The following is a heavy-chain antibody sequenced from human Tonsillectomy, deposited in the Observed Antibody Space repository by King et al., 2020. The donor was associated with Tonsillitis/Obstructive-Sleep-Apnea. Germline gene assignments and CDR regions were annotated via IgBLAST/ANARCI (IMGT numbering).Heavy chain of an antibody. CDR2: INHSGST. CDR1: GGSFSGYY. D-gene: IGHD3-10*02. V-gene: IGHV4-34*01. Sequence: VQLQQWGAGLLKPSENLSLTCAVYGGSFSGYYWIWIRQPPGKGLEWIGEINHSGSTSYNPSLKSRVTISIDTSKNQFSLELSSLTAADTDVYYCAGSRSVRGPQHNWGQGTLVTVSS. CDR3: AGSRSVRGPQHN. J-gene: IGHJ1*01.